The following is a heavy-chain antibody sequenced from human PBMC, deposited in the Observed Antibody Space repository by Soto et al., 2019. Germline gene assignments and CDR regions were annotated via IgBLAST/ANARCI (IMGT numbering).Heavy chain of an antibody. CDR1: GGSISSGGYY. V-gene: IGHV4-31*03. D-gene: IGHD1-26*01. CDR3: ARVRGPIVGATVNPNFDY. CDR2: IYYSGST. Sequence: TLSLTCTVSGGSISSGGYYWSWIRQHPGKGLEWIGYIYYSGSTYYNPSLKSRVTISVDTSKNQFSLKLSSVTAADTAVYYCARVRGPIVGATVNPNFDYWGQGTLVTVSS. J-gene: IGHJ4*02.